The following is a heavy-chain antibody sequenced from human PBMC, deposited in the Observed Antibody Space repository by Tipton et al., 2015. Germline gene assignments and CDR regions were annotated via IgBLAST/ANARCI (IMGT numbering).Heavy chain of an antibody. CDR2: IQYSGST. V-gene: IGHV4-59*08. Sequence: TLSLTCSVSSDSISKYYWSWIRQPPGKELEWIGYIQYSGSTDYNPSLRGRVTISVDKSNNQFSLRLSSVTAADTAVYYCACHDYDLLTRDYQTVDYWGQGTRVTVSS. CDR1: SDSISKYY. D-gene: IGHD3-9*01. CDR3: ACHDYDLLTRDYQTVDY. J-gene: IGHJ4*02.